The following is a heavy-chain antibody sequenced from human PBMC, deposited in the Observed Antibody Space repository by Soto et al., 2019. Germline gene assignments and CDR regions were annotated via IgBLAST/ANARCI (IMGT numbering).Heavy chain of an antibody. V-gene: IGHV1-3*01. D-gene: IGHD3-10*01. J-gene: IGHJ4*02. CDR2: IDPGSGTT. CDR3: ARDGGTLLRGLTLFDY. Sequence: QVQLVQSGAEVKKPGASVKVSCKTSGYLFFNYGIHWVRQAPGQRLECMGWIDPGSGTTRYSEQFQGRLTFTEDTSASTAYMELSSVRSEDTAVYYCARDGGTLLRGLTLFDYWGQGTLVTVSP. CDR1: GYLFFNYG.